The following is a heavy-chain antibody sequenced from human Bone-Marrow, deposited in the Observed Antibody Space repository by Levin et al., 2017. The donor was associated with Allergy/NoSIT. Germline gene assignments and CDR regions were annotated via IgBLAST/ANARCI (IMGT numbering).Heavy chain of an antibody. J-gene: IGHJ4*02. D-gene: IGHD3-22*01. Sequence: AGGSLRLSCAASGFTFSNSWMYWVRQAPGKGLVWVSSINPDGTTTKYADSVKGRFTISRDNAKNTLYLQMNGLRVEDMAVYYCIRVRVVAGVDSWGQGTLVTVSS. CDR3: IRVRVVAGVDS. CDR1: GFTFSNSW. CDR2: INPDGTTT. V-gene: IGHV3-74*03.